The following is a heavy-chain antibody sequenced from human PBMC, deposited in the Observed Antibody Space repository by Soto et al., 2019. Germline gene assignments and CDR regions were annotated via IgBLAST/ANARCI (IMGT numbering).Heavy chain of an antibody. Sequence: EVQLVESGGGLVKPGGSLRLSCAASGFSFSNAWMNWVRQAPGKGLEWVGRIRSKSGTTDYAAPVKGRFTISRDDSKNTLYLQMNSLKIEDTAVYFCTTSGNPHVVEHWGQGTLVTVSS. CDR3: TTSGNPHVVEH. CDR2: IRSKSGTT. J-gene: IGHJ4*02. CDR1: GFSFSNAW. D-gene: IGHD3-16*01. V-gene: IGHV3-15*07.